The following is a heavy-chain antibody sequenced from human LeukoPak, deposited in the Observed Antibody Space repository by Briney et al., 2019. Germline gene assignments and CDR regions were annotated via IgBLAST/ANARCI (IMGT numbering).Heavy chain of an antibody. V-gene: IGHV1-18*01. J-gene: IGHJ4*02. Sequence: ASVKVSCKASGYTFTSYGISWVRQAPGQGLEWMGWISAYNGNTNYAQKLQGRVTMTTDTSTSTAYMELRSLRSDDTAVYYCARGPEPRDSSGYYFNWGQGTLVTVSS. CDR2: ISAYNGNT. CDR3: ARGPEPRDSSGYYFN. D-gene: IGHD3-22*01. CDR1: GYTFTSYG.